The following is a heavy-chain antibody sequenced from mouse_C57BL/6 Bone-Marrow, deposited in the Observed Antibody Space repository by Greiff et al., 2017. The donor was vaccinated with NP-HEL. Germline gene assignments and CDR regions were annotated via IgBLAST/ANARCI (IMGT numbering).Heavy chain of an antibody. Sequence: VQGVESGAELVMPGASVKLSCKASGYTFTSYWMHWVKQRPGQGLEWIGEIDPSDSYTNYNQKFKGKSTLTVDKSSSTAYMQLSSLTSEDSAVYYCARDYYGSPYYFDYWGQGTTLTVSS. CDR1: GYTFTSYW. J-gene: IGHJ2*01. D-gene: IGHD1-1*01. V-gene: IGHV1-69*01. CDR3: ARDYYGSPYYFDY. CDR2: IDPSDSYT.